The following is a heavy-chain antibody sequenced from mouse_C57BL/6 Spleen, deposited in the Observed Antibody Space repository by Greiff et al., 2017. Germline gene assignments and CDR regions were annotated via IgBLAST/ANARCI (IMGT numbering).Heavy chain of an antibody. CDR1: GYSITSDY. CDR3: ARSGNYYGGRTFDY. V-gene: IGHV3-8*01. J-gene: IGHJ2*01. CDR2: ISYSGST. Sequence: EVQLQESGPGLAKPSPTLSLPCSVTGYSITSDYWHWIRKFPGNKLEYMGYISYSGSTYYNPSLKSRISITRDTSKTQYYLQLNSVTTEDTATYYCARSGNYYGGRTFDYWGQGTTLTVSS. D-gene: IGHD1-1*01.